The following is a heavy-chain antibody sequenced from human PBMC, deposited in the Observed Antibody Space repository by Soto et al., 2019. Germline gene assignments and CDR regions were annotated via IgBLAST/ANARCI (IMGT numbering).Heavy chain of an antibody. CDR1: GFTFSNYA. CDR2: ISRDGGTT. D-gene: IGHD4-4*01. V-gene: IGHV3-64*02. J-gene: IGHJ3*01. CDR3: VREEYGYSLGAFDV. Sequence: PGGSLRLSCAVSGFTFSNYAMNWVRQAPGRGLEYVSSISRDGGTTFYGDSVKGRFTISRDNSKNTLYLQMGSLRVEDTAVYYCVREEYGYSLGAFDVWGQGTMVTVS.